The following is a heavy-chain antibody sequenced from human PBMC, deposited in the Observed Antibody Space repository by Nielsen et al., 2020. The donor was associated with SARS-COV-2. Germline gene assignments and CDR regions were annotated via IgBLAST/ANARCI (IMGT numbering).Heavy chain of an antibody. Sequence: VRQAPGKGLEWVSYISSSSSTIYYADSVKGRFTISRDNAKNSLYLQMNSLRAKDTAVYYCARVTTNYDILKGYYYGMDVWGQGTTVTVSS. J-gene: IGHJ6*02. D-gene: IGHD3-9*01. V-gene: IGHV3-48*01. CDR3: ARVTTNYDILKGYYYGMDV. CDR2: ISSSSSTI.